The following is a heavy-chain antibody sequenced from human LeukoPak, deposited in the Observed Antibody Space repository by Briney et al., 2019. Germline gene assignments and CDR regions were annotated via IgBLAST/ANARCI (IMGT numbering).Heavy chain of an antibody. V-gene: IGHV3-23*01. CDR3: AKKRVQLECFDY. CDR2: ISGSGGST. Sequence: GGSLRLSCAASGLTFNSYAMSWVRQAPGKGQEWVSAISGSGGSTYYADSVKGRFTISRDNSKNTLYLQMNSLRAEDTAVYYCAKKRVQLECFDYWGQGTLVTVSS. D-gene: IGHD1-1*01. J-gene: IGHJ4*02. CDR1: GLTFNSYA.